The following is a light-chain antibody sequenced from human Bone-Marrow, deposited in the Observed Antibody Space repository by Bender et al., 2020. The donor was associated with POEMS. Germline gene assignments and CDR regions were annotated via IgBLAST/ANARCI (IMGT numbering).Light chain of an antibody. CDR3: SSYKSDITV. V-gene: IGLV1-40*01. CDR1: SSNTGSGYD. J-gene: IGLJ1*01. CDR2: GYN. Sequence: QSVLTQPPSVSGAPGQRVTISCTGSSSNTGSGYDINWYQHLPGTAPKLLIYGYNNRPSGVPDRFSDSKSGTSASLAITGLQAEDEADYYCSSYKSDITVFGTGTKVTVL.